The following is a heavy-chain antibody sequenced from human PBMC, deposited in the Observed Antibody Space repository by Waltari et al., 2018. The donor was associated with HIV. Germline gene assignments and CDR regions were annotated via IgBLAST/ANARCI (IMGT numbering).Heavy chain of an antibody. J-gene: IGHJ5*02. D-gene: IGHD3-3*01. CDR3: ARDSVLRFLEWLSSTPNWFDP. Sequence: QVQLVQSGAEVKKPGASVQVSCKASGYTFTGYYMHWLRPAPGQGLEWMGWINPNSGGTNYAQKFQGRVTMTRDTSISTAYMELSRLRSDDTAVYYCARDSVLRFLEWLSSTPNWFDPWGQGTLVTVSS. CDR2: INPNSGGT. CDR1: GYTFTGYY. V-gene: IGHV1-2*02.